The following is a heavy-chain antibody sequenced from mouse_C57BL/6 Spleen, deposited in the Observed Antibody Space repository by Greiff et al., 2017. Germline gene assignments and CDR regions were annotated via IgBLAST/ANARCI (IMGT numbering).Heavy chain of an antibody. D-gene: IGHD1-1*01. J-gene: IGHJ3*01. CDR3: ARGGYYGSSSWFAY. CDR2: ISYSGST. V-gene: IGHV3-1*01. CDR1: GYSITSGYD. Sequence: EVKVVESGPGMVKPSQSLSLTCTVTGYSITSGYDWHWIRHFPGNKLEWMGYISYSGSTNYNPSLKSRISITHDTSKNHFFLKLNSVTTEDTATYYCARGGYYGSSSWFAYWGQGTLVTVSA.